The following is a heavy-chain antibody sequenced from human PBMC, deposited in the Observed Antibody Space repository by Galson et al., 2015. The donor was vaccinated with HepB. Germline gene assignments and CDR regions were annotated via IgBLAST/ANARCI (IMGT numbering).Heavy chain of an antibody. CDR3: AKTRNKSGWFYDY. Sequence: SLRLSCAASGFTFSSYWMSWVRQAPGKGLEWVANIKEDGSEKYYVDSVKGRFTISRDNAKNSLFLQMNSLRGEDTAVYYCAKTRNKSGWFYDYWGQGTRVTVSS. V-gene: IGHV3-7*01. CDR2: IKEDGSEK. D-gene: IGHD6-19*01. CDR1: GFTFSSYW. J-gene: IGHJ4*02.